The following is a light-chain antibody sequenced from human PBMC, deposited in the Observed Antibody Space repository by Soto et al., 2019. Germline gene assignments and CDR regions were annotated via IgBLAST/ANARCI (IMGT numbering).Light chain of an antibody. CDR3: QQYDNLPLT. CDR1: QDISNY. V-gene: IGKV1-33*01. J-gene: IGKJ4*01. Sequence: DIQMTQSPSSLSASVGDRVTITCQASQDISNYLNWYQQKPGNSTKLLIYDASNFETGVPSMFSRSGSVTYFTFIIRILQPEDIATYYCQQYDNLPLTFGGGTKVEIK. CDR2: DAS.